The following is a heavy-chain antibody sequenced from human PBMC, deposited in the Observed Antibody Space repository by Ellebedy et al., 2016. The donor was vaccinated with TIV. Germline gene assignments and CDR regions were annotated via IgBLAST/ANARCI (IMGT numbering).Heavy chain of an antibody. J-gene: IGHJ6*02. CDR1: GFTFSDYY. D-gene: IGHD6-19*01. Sequence: GGSLRLSCAASGFTFSDYYVSWIRQAPGKGLEWVAVISSDGSIAYDGSNKYYADSVKGRFTISRDNSKNTLYLQMNSLTIEDTAVYYCASRAMAVAGTDPPIDYYYGMDVWGQGTTVTVSS. CDR2: ISSDGSIAYDGSNK. V-gene: IGHV3-30-3*01. CDR3: ASRAMAVAGTDPPIDYYYGMDV.